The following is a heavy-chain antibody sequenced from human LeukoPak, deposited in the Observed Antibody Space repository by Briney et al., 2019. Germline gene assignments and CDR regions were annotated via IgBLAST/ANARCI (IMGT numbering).Heavy chain of an antibody. J-gene: IGHJ4*02. Sequence: SETLSLTCAVSGYSISSGYYWGWIRQPPGKGLEWIGSIYHSGSTYYNPSLKSRVTISVDKSKNQFSLKLSSVTAADTAVYYCARAEEIPYDYVWGSYRSHPYYFDYWGQGTLVTVSS. V-gene: IGHV4-38-2*01. CDR3: ARAEEIPYDYVWGSYRSHPYYFDY. CDR1: GYSISSGYY. CDR2: IYHSGST. D-gene: IGHD3-16*02.